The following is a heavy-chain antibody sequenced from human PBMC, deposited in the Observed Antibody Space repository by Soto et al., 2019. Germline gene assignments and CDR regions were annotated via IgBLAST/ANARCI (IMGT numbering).Heavy chain of an antibody. CDR3: ARDPPATRHGMDV. J-gene: IGHJ6*02. CDR1: GFTFSNYA. Sequence: ESGGGVVQPGRSLRLSCVASGFTFSNYALHWVRQSPGKGLEWVALISYDGSEKKYADSVKGRFTISRDNSKNTLYLQMKSLRAEDTAVYYCARDPPATRHGMDVWGQGTTVTVSS. V-gene: IGHV3-30*14. CDR2: ISYDGSEK.